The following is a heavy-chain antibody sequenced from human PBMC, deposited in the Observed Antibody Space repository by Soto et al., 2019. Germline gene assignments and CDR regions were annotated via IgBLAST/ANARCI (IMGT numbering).Heavy chain of an antibody. V-gene: IGHV1-46*01. CDR3: ARGGHVVVVTAALDY. D-gene: IGHD2-21*02. Sequence: QVQLMQSGAEVKKPGASVKASCKASGDTFTDYYIHWVRQAPGQGLEWMGTVNPSGGHTTYAQHFLGRVTMTRATSTSTHYMELTSLTSDGTAIYYCARGGHVVVVTAALDYWGQGTLVTVSS. CDR1: GDTFTDYY. J-gene: IGHJ4*02. CDR2: VNPSGGHT.